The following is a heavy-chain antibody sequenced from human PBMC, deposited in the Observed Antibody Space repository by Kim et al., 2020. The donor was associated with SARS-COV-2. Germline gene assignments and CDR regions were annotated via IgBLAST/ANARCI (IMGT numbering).Heavy chain of an antibody. Sequence: SETLSLTCAVFGESFSGYSWTWVRRPPGKGLEWIGEINHTGGTKYNPSLKSRATIPSDTSKSQFSLKVTTLSAADTAVYYWARGRVGVVPSPIVGLGPFWEYYYLDVWGRGATVTVSS. CDR1: GESFSGYS. CDR2: INHTGGT. J-gene: IGHJ6*03. CDR3: ARGRVGVVPSPIVGLGPFWEYYYLDV. D-gene: IGHD2-2*01. V-gene: IGHV4-34*01.